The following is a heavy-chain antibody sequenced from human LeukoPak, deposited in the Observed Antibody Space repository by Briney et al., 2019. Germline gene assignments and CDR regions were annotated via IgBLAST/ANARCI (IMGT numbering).Heavy chain of an antibody. D-gene: IGHD6-13*01. J-gene: IGHJ4*02. Sequence: GGSLRLSCVASGFTFSDYYMSWIRQAPGKGLEWVSYIPSTSSYTSYADSVKGRFTISRDNAKNSLYLQMNSLRAENTAVYYCARAANTAAGAPTLAIDYWGQGTLVTVSS. CDR1: GFTFSDYY. V-gene: IGHV3-11*05. CDR2: IPSTSSYT. CDR3: ARAANTAAGAPTLAIDY.